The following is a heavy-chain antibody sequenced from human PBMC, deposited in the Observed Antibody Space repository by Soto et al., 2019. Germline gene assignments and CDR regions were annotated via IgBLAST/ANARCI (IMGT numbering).Heavy chain of an antibody. D-gene: IGHD3-10*01. CDR1: GFTFSSYG. CDR2: ISYDGSNK. V-gene: IGHV3-30*03. CDR3: APWFGAFDY. J-gene: IGHJ4*02. Sequence: QVQLVESGGGVVQPGRSLRLSCAASGFTFSSYGMHWVRQAPGKGLEWVAVISYDGSNKYYADSVKGRFTISRDNSKNSLYLQMNSLRAEGTAVYYCAPWFGAFDYGGQGTLVTVSS.